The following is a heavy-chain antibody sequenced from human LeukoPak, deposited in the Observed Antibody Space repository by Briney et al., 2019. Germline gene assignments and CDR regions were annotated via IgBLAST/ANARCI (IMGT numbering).Heavy chain of an antibody. CDR2: ISGSGDST. CDR3: AKTRPLDSSSWSHGDY. J-gene: IGHJ4*02. V-gene: IGHV3-23*01. CDR1: GVTFSSYA. Sequence: GGSLRLSCVASGVTFSSYAMTQVRQAPGKELKWVSAISGSGDSTYYGDSVKGRFTISRDNSKNTLYLQMNSLRAEDTAVYYCAKTRPLDSSSWSHGDYWGQGTLVTVSS. D-gene: IGHD6-13*01.